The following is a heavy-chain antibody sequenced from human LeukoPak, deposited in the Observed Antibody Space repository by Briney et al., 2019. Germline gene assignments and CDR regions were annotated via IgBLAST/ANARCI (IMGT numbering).Heavy chain of an antibody. CDR3: ARARSGTTSTSFYYYYMDV. CDR1: GGSINSGSYY. V-gene: IGHV4-61*02. Sequence: SETLSLTCTVSGGSINSGSYYWSWVRQPAGKGLEWIGRIYTTGSTNYNPSLKSRVTISVDTSKNQFSLKLSSVTAADTAVYYCARARSGTTSTSFYYYYMDVWGKGTTVTVSS. D-gene: IGHD1-7*01. J-gene: IGHJ6*03. CDR2: IYTTGST.